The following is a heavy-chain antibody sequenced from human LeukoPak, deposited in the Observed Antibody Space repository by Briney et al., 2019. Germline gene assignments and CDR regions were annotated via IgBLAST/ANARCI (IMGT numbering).Heavy chain of an antibody. Sequence: QTGGSLRLSCAASGFTFDDYAMHWVRQAPGKGLEWVSLISWDGGSTYYADSVKGRFTISRDNSKNSLYLQMNSLRAEDTALYYCAKGGYYDILTGSNFDYWGQGTLVTVSS. D-gene: IGHD3-9*01. CDR3: AKGGYYDILTGSNFDY. CDR2: ISWDGGST. CDR1: GFTFDDYA. V-gene: IGHV3-43D*03. J-gene: IGHJ4*02.